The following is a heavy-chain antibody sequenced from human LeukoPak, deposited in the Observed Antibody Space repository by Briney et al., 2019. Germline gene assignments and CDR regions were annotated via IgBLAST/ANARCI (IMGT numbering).Heavy chain of an antibody. D-gene: IGHD3/OR15-3a*01. CDR1: GLTFSSSW. CDR2: INPEGSEK. CDR3: ARGFWTGVEY. Sequence: SGGSLRLSCAVSGLTFSSSWMDWVRQAPGKGLEWVASINPEGSEKYSADSVKGRFTISRDNAKNSLYLQMDSLRVEDTAVYYCARGFWTGVEYWGQGALVTVSS. J-gene: IGHJ4*02. V-gene: IGHV3-7*01.